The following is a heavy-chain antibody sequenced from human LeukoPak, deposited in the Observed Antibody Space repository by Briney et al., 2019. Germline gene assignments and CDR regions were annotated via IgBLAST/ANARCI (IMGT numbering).Heavy chain of an antibody. CDR3: ASRMDY. Sequence: PSETLSLTCEVYGGSFSGFYWSWIRQSPGKGLEWIGEIYYTGTTNYNPSLKSRVTISIDKSKKQMSLKLSSVTAADTAVYYCASRMDYWGQGTLVTVSS. D-gene: IGHD2-8*01. CDR2: IYYTGTT. J-gene: IGHJ4*02. V-gene: IGHV4-34*01. CDR1: GGSFSGFY.